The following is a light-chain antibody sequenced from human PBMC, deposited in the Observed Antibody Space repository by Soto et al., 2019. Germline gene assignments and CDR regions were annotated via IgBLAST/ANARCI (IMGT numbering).Light chain of an antibody. Sequence: QSALTQPASVSGSPGQSTTISCTGTSSDVGGYNYVSWYQQHPGKAPKLMIYEVSNRPSGVSNRFSGSKSGNTASLTISGLQAEDEADYYCSSYTSSSTYVFGTGTKVTGL. CDR2: EVS. CDR3: SSYTSSSTYV. V-gene: IGLV2-14*01. CDR1: SSDVGGYNY. J-gene: IGLJ1*01.